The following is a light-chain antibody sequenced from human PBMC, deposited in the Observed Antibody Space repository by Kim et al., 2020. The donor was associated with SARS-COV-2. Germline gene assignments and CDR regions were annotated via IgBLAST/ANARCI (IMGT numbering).Light chain of an antibody. CDR1: QSVNRI. J-gene: IGKJ4*01. Sequence: PSERGAPSSCRTSQSVNRIFAWYQQTPGHAPRLLIYGASTRATGIPARFSGSGSGTEFTLTISSLPSEDCAVYYCQQYNDWPLTFGGGTKVDIK. V-gene: IGKV3-15*01. CDR3: QQYNDWPLT. CDR2: GAS.